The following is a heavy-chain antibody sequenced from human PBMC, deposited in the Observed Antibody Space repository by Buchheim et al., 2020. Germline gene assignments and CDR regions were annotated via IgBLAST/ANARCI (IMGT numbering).Heavy chain of an antibody. V-gene: IGHV3-23*04. CDR3: AKGPRLIQYNWFDP. D-gene: IGHD2-21*01. CDR1: GFTFRSYA. Sequence: EVQLVESGGGLVQPGGSLRLSCVASGFTFRSYAMSWVRQAPGKGLEWVSVISGGGGSTSYADSVRGRVTFSSDNSKNTLYLQMNSLRADDTAVYYCAKGPRLIQYNWFDPWGQGTL. J-gene: IGHJ5*02. CDR2: ISGGGGST.